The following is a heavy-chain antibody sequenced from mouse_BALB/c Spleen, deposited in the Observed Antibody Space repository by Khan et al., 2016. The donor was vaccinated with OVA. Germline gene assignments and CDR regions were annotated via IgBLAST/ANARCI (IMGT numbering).Heavy chain of an antibody. V-gene: IGHV1S135*01. CDR3: ARTDYYGSSYYFDY. CDR1: GYSFTDYN. J-gene: IGHJ2*01. Sequence: EVQLQESGPELVKPGASVKVSCKASGYSFTDYNMFWVKQSHGKSLEWIGYIDPYNGGTSYNQKFKGKATLTVDKSSSTAFMHLSSLTSEESAVFYYARTDYYGSSYYFDYWGQGTTLTVAS. D-gene: IGHD1-1*01. CDR2: IDPYNGGT.